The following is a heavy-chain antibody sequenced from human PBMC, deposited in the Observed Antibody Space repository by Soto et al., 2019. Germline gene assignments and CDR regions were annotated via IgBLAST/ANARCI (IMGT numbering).Heavy chain of an antibody. CDR3: AREVVYRGTSPHNWFDS. V-gene: IGHV3-33*01. D-gene: IGHD2-2*01. J-gene: IGHJ5*01. CDR1: GFIFSNFG. CDR2: VWHDGSNR. Sequence: QVHLVESGGGVVQPGGSLRLSCAASGFIFSNFGMHWVRQAPGKGPEWGALVWHDGSNRWYEDSVKGRFTIYRDNSKNTVDLQMDSLRAEDTALYYCAREVVYRGTSPHNWFDSWGQGTLVTVSS.